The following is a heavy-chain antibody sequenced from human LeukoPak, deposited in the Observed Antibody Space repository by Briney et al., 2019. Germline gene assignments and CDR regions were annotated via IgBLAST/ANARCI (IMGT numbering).Heavy chain of an antibody. CDR1: GGSISSSSYY. V-gene: IGHV4-61*01. Sequence: PSETLSLTCTVSGGSISSSSYYWSWIRQPPGKGLEWIGYIYHSGSTDYNPSLKSRVTISVETSKNQFSLKLSSVTAADTAVHYCARVTGYMIEDYFDYWGQGTLVTVSS. J-gene: IGHJ4*02. CDR3: ARVTGYMIEDYFDY. CDR2: IYHSGST. D-gene: IGHD3-22*01.